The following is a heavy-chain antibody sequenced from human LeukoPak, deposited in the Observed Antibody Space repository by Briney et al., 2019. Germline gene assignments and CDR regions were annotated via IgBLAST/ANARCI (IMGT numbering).Heavy chain of an antibody. J-gene: IGHJ3*02. CDR2: IYYTGNT. Sequence: SETLSLTCTVSGGSISSYYWRWTREPPGKGLEWIGYIYYTGNTNYNPSLKSRVTISVDTSKIQFSLKLSSVTAADTAVYYCARDIAARFDAFDIWGQGTMGTVSS. V-gene: IGHV4-59*01. D-gene: IGHD6-6*01. CDR1: GGSISSYY. CDR3: ARDIAARFDAFDI.